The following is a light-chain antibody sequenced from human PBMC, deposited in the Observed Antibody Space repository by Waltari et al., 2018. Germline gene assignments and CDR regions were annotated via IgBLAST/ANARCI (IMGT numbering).Light chain of an antibody. CDR2: DVS. V-gene: IGKV3-11*01. CDR1: QRVSTY. J-gene: IGKJ4*01. Sequence: IELTQSPATLSLSPGERATPSCRASQRVSTYLAWYQQKPGQPPRLLMYDVSKRATGIPARFIGSGSGTDFTLTISSLEPEDFAVYYCQLEGPFGGGTKVEVK. CDR3: QLEGP.